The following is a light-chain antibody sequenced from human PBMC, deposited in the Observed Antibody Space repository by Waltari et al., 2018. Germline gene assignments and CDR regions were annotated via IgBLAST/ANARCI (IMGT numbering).Light chain of an antibody. CDR2: DTS. Sequence: EIVMTQSPATLSVSPGERATLPCRASQSVNSNLAWYQQKPGQAPRLLIDDTSTRATGIPARFSGSGSGTEFTLTISSLQSEDFAVYYCQQYNNWVTFGQGTKVEVK. CDR3: QQYNNWVT. V-gene: IGKV3-15*01. CDR1: QSVNSN. J-gene: IGKJ1*01.